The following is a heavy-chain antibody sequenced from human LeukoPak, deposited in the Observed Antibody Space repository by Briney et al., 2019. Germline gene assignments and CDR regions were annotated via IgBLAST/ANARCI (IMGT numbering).Heavy chain of an antibody. J-gene: IGHJ4*02. D-gene: IGHD5-18*01. Sequence: PSETLSLTCTVSGGSISSSSYYWGWIRQPPGKGLEWIGSIYYSGSTYYNPSLKSRVTISVDTSKNQFSLKLSSVTAADTAVYYSARLFASTAMPKNWGQGTLVTVSS. CDR2: IYYSGST. V-gene: IGHV4-39*01. CDR3: ARLFASTAMPKN. CDR1: GGSISSSSYY.